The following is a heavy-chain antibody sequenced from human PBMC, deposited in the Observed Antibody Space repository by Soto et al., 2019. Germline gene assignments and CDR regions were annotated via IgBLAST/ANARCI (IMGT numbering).Heavy chain of an antibody. J-gene: IGHJ4*02. CDR2: IIPMVGMS. Sequence: QVQLVQSGAEVKKPGSSVKVSCKASGDTFNFYTFSWVRQAPGQGLEWMGRIIPMVGMSNYAQKFQGRVTIIADRSTKTTYMQLSSLRSEDTALYYCATSYGSGSRPFDSWGQGTPVTVSS. D-gene: IGHD3-10*01. CDR1: GDTFNFYT. CDR3: ATSYGSGSRPFDS. V-gene: IGHV1-69*02.